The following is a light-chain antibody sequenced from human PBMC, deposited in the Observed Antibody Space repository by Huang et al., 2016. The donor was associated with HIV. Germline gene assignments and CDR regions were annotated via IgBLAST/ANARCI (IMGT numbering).Light chain of an antibody. J-gene: IGKJ1*01. CDR3: MQSMQLPWT. V-gene: IGKV2D-29*02. Sequence: EIVMTQTPLSLSVTPGQPASISCKASQSLLHRDGKTYFYWFLQSPGQSPQLLIYEVSNRFSGVSDGFSGSGSGTNFTLKISRVTAEDVGVYYCMQSMQLPWTFGQGTKVEIK. CDR2: EVS. CDR1: QSLLHRDGKTY.